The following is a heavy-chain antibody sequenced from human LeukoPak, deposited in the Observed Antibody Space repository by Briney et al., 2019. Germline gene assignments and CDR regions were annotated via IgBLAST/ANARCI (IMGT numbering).Heavy chain of an antibody. J-gene: IGHJ3*02. CDR2: INSDGSST. D-gene: IGHD6-13*01. CDR3: ARAAAAACDI. V-gene: IGHV3-74*01. Sequence: GGSLRLSCAASGFTFSSYWMHWVRQGPGKGLVWVSRINSDGSSTSYADSVKGRFTISRDNAKNSLFLQMNSLRAEDTALYYCARAAAAACDIWGQGTKVTVSS. CDR1: GFTFSSYW.